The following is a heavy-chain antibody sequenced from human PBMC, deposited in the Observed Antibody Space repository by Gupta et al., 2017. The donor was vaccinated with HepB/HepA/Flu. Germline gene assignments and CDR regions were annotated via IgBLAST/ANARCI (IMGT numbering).Heavy chain of an antibody. CDR2: ISSSSSYI. D-gene: IGHD2-2*01. CDR1: GFTFSSYS. V-gene: IGHV3-21*01. CDR3: ARVQVPAYYYYYMDV. Sequence: EVQLVESGGGLVKPGGSLRLSCAASGFTFSSYSMNWVRQAPGKGLEWVSSISSSSSYIYYADSVKGRFTISRDNAKNSLYLQMNSLRAEDTAVYYCARVQVPAYYYYYMDVWGKGTTVTVS. J-gene: IGHJ6*03.